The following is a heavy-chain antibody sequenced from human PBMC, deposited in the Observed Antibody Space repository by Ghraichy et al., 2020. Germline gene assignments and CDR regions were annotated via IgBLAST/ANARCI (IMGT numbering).Heavy chain of an antibody. CDR2: IIPIFGIA. J-gene: IGHJ1*01. CDR1: GGTFSSYA. Sequence: SVKVSCKASGGTFSSYAISWVRQAPGQGLEWMGGIIPIFGIANYAQKFQGRVTITADESTSTAYMELSSLRSEDTAVYYCARDSPAAGTSLEYFQHWGQGTLVTVSS. D-gene: IGHD6-13*01. CDR3: ARDSPAAGTSLEYFQH. V-gene: IGHV1-69*13.